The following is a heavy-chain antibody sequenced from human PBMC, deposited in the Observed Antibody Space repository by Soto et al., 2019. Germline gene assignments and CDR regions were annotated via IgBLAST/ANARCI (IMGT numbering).Heavy chain of an antibody. Sequence: SETLSLTCTVSGGSISSGDYYWSWIRQPPGKGLEWIGYIYYSGSTYYNPSLKSRVTISVDTSKNQFSLKLSSVTAADTAVYYCARSQLRYFDWLSKDYWGQGTLVTVS. CDR3: ARSQLRYFDWLSKDY. CDR2: IYYSGST. D-gene: IGHD3-9*01. J-gene: IGHJ4*02. V-gene: IGHV4-30-4*01. CDR1: GGSISSGDYY.